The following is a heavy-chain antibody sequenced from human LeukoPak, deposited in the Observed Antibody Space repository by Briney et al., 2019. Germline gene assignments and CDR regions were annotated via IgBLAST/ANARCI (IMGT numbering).Heavy chain of an antibody. J-gene: IGHJ4*02. CDR1: GGSVSDYY. V-gene: IGHV4-59*02. Sequence: SETLSLACTVSGGSVSDYYWSWIRQPPGKGLEWIGYIYYSGSTNYNPSLKSRVTMSVDTSKNQFSLKLSSVTAADTAVYYCARDRYYYGSGSYLFDYWGQGTLVTVSS. D-gene: IGHD3-10*01. CDR3: ARDRYYYGSGSYLFDY. CDR2: IYYSGST.